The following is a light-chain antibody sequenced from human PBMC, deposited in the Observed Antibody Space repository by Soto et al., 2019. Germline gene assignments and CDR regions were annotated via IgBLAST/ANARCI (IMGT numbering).Light chain of an antibody. CDR3: HQYGISP. CDR2: GAS. CDR1: QSVDIN. Sequence: EIVLTPSPATLSVSPVERVTLSCRASQSVDINLAWYQQKPGQAPRLVIYGASTRATGIPDRFSGSGSGTEFTLTISRLEPEDFAVYYCHQYGISPFGGGTKVDIK. J-gene: IGKJ4*01. V-gene: IGKV3-20*01.